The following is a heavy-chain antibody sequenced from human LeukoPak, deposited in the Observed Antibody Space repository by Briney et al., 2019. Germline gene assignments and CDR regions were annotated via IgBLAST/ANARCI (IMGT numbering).Heavy chain of an antibody. CDR3: ANTYSSSGGWFDP. V-gene: IGHV4-39*01. CDR1: GGSISSSSYY. D-gene: IGHD6-13*01. Sequence: PSETLSLTCTVSGGSISSSSYYWGWIRQPPGRGLEWIGNIYYSGSTYYNPSLKSRVTISVDRSKNQFSLKLSSVTAADTAVYYCANTYSSSGGWFDPWGQGTLVTVSS. CDR2: IYYSGST. J-gene: IGHJ5*02.